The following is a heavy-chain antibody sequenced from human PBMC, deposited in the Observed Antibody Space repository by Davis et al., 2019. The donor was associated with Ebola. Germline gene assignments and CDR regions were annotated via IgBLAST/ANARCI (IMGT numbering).Heavy chain of an antibody. D-gene: IGHD6-19*01. Sequence: ASVQVSCNASGYTFTSYAMHWVRQAPGQRLEWMGWINAGNGNTKYSQKFQGRVTITRDTSTSTVYMELSSLRSEDTAVYYCGGGWLVLPNYWGQGTLVTVSS. J-gene: IGHJ4*02. CDR1: GYTFTSYA. CDR2: INAGNGNT. V-gene: IGHV1-3*01. CDR3: GGGWLVLPNY.